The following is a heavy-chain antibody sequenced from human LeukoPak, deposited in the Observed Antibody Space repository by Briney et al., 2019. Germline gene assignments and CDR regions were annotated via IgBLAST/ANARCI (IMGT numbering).Heavy chain of an antibody. J-gene: IGHJ4*02. Sequence: AAVKVSCKASVYSFTSYGISWVRQAPGQGLEWMEWISAYNGNTNYPQKLQGRVTMTTDTYTSTAYMELRSLTSDDTAVYYCARDSGYYDILTGYPHDFDYWGQGTLVTVSS. CDR3: ARDSGYYDILTGYPHDFDY. CDR1: VYSFTSYG. V-gene: IGHV1-18*01. D-gene: IGHD3-9*01. CDR2: ISAYNGNT.